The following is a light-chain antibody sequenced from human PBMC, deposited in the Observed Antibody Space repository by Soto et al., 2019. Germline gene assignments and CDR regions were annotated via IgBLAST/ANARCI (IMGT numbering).Light chain of an antibody. J-gene: IGLJ1*01. Sequence: QSVLTQPASVSGSPGQSITISCTGTSSDVGGYNYVSWYQQHPGKAPKLMIYEVSNRPSGVSHRFSGSKSGNTASLTISGLQAEDEADYDGSSYASSSTSFGSGTKVTVL. CDR2: EVS. CDR3: SSYASSSTS. V-gene: IGLV2-14*03. CDR1: SSDVGGYNY.